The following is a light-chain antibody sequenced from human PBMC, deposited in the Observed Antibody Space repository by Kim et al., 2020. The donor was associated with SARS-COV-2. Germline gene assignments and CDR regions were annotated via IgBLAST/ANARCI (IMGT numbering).Light chain of an antibody. J-gene: IGLJ2*01. Sequence: GTAVTRSCTGASIDVSVSNLVSRYQQHPADAPHLMIYEVLKRPSGVSNRLSVTKSGNTASLTIAALQAEDEADYYFCSYARGNTVVFGGGTQLTVL. CDR1: SIDVSVSNL. CDR2: EVL. V-gene: IGLV2-23*02. CDR3: CSYARGNTVV.